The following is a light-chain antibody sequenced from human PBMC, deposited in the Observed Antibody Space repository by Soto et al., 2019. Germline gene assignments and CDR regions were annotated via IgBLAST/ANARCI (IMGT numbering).Light chain of an antibody. CDR3: CSYAGSSILVL. CDR2: EGS. V-gene: IGLV2-23*03. Sequence: QSVLTQPASVSGSPGQSITISCTGTSSDVGSYNLVSWYQQHPGKAPKLMIYEGSKRPSGVSNRFSGSKSGNTASLTISGLQAEEEADYYCCSYAGSSILVLFGNGPKFTVL. CDR1: SSDVGSYNL. J-gene: IGLJ1*01.